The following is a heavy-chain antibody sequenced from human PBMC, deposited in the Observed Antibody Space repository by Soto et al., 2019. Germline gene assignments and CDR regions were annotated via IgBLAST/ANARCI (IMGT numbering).Heavy chain of an antibody. D-gene: IGHD3-16*02. CDR3: ARVRSYDYVWGSYRRDTYFDY. J-gene: IGHJ4*02. V-gene: IGHV4-31*03. CDR1: GGSISSGGDY. Sequence: SETLSLTCTVSGGSISSGGDYWSWIRQHPGKGLEWIGYIYYSGSTYYNPSLKSRVTISVDTSKNQFSLKLSSVTAADTAVYYCARVRSYDYVWGSYRRDTYFDYWGQGTLVTVSS. CDR2: IYYSGST.